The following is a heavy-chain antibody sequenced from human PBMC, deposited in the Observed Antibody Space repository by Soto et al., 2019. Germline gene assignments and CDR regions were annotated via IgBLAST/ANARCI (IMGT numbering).Heavy chain of an antibody. J-gene: IGHJ4*02. CDR3: ARRSIVVVPAALPIFDY. V-gene: IGHV5-51*01. CDR1: GYSFTRYW. D-gene: IGHD2-2*02. Sequence: GESLKISCKGSGYSFTRYWIGWVLQMPWKGLEWMGIIYPGDSDTRYSPSFQGQVTISADKSISTAYLQWSSLKASDTAMYYCARRSIVVVPAALPIFDYWGQGTLVTVSS. CDR2: IYPGDSDT.